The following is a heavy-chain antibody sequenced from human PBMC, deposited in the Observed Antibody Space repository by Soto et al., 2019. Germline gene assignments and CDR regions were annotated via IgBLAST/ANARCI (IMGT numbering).Heavy chain of an antibody. CDR1: GFTFSSYG. CDR2: ISYDGSNK. D-gene: IGHD3-22*01. Sequence: GGSLRLSCAASGFTFSSYGMHWVRQAPGKGLEWVAVISYDGSNKYYADSVKGRFTISRDNSKNTLYLQMNSLRAEDTAVYYCAKSYYDSSGYAAFDIWGQGTMVTVSS. CDR3: AKSYYDSSGYAAFDI. V-gene: IGHV3-30*18. J-gene: IGHJ3*02.